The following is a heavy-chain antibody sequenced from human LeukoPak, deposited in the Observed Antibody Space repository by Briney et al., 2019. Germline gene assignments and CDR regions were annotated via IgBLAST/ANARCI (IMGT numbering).Heavy chain of an antibody. CDR2: INPSGGTT. J-gene: IGHJ4*02. CDR1: GYTFTSYY. CDR3: ARDSTAVAGTHFDY. V-gene: IGHV1-46*01. Sequence: ASVKVSCKASGYTFTSYYMHWVRQAPGQGLEWMGLINPSGGTTRYAQKFQGRVTMTRDLSTSTDYMELSSLRSEDTAVYYCARDSTAVAGTHFDYWGQGTLVTVSS. D-gene: IGHD6-19*01.